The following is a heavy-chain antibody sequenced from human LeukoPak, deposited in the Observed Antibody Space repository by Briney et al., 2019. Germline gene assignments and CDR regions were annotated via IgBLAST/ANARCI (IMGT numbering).Heavy chain of an antibody. J-gene: IGHJ6*03. V-gene: IGHV4-59*01. CDR2: IYYSGST. CDR3: ARSPTYDFWSGYYYYYYMDV. CDR1: GGSFSGYY. D-gene: IGHD3-3*01. Sequence: SETLSLTCAVYGGSFSGYYWSWIRQPPGKGLEWIGYIYYSGSTNYNPSLKSRVTISVDTSKNQFSLKLSSVTAADTAVYYCARSPTYDFWSGYYYYYYMDVWGKGTTVTVSS.